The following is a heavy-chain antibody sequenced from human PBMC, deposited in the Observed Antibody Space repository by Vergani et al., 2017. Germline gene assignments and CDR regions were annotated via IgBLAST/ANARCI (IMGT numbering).Heavy chain of an antibody. V-gene: IGHV3-23*01. J-gene: IGHJ4*02. Sequence: EVQLLDSGGGLVQPGGSLRLSCAASGFTFSSDAMSWVRQAPGMGLEWVSTINNSGGKTYYADSVKGRFTISRDNSKNTLYLQMNSLRAEDTAVYYCAKPRIQLRSQGFDYWGQGTLVTVSS. D-gene: IGHD5-24*01. CDR1: GFTFSSDA. CDR2: INNSGGKT. CDR3: AKPRIQLRSQGFDY.